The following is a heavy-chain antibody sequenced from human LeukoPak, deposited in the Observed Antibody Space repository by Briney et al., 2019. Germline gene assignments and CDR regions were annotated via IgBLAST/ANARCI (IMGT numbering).Heavy chain of an antibody. CDR2: IYTSGST. D-gene: IGHD2-15*01. V-gene: IGHV4-4*07. CDR1: GGSISSYY. J-gene: IGHJ6*03. CDR3: ARDWRVVAATDYYYMDV. Sequence: SETLSLTCTVSGGSISSYYWSWIRQPAGKGLEWIGRIYTSGSTNYNPSLKSRVTMSVDTSKNQFSLKLSSVTAADTAVYYCARDWRVVAATDYYYMDVWGKGTTVTVSS.